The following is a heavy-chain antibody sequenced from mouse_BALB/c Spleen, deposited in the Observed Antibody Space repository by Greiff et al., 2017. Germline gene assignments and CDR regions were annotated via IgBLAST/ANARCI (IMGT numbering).Heavy chain of an antibody. V-gene: IGHV14-3*02. J-gene: IGHJ2*01. CDR1: GFNIKDTY. CDR2: IDPANGNT. D-gene: IGHD1-1*01. CDR3: ARDYGSSFDD. Sequence: VQLQQSGAELVKPGASVKLSCTASGFNIKDTYMHWVKQRPEQGLEWIGRIDPANGNTKYDPKFQGKATITADTSSNTAYLQLSSLTSEDTAVYYCARDYGSSFDDWGQGTTLTVSS.